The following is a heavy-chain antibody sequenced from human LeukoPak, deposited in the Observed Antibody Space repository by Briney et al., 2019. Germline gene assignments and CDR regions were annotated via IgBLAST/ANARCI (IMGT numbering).Heavy chain of an antibody. CDR2: ISAYTGIT. CDR1: NYTFINYG. Sequence: GASVKVSCKTSNYTFINYGISWVRQAPGQGLEWMGWISAYTGITSFAQKFQGRVTMTTDTSTSTAYMELRSLRLDGTAVYYCARDLIYTASWYDHWGQGTLVTVSS. V-gene: IGHV1-18*01. CDR3: ARDLIYTASWYDH. D-gene: IGHD2-21*02. J-gene: IGHJ5*02.